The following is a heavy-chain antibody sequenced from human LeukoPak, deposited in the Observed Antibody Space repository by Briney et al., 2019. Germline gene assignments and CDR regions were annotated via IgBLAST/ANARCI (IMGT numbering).Heavy chain of an antibody. V-gene: IGHV3-21*01. J-gene: IGHJ4*02. CDR2: ISSSSSYI. Sequence: GGSLRLSCAASGFTFSSYAMSWVRQAPGKGLEWVSSISSSSSYIYYADSVKGRFTISRDNAKNSLYLQMNSLRAEDTAVHYCARLSAFWSGYYPSTDYWGQGTLVTVSS. CDR3: ARLSAFWSGYYPSTDY. D-gene: IGHD3-3*01. CDR1: GFTFSSYA.